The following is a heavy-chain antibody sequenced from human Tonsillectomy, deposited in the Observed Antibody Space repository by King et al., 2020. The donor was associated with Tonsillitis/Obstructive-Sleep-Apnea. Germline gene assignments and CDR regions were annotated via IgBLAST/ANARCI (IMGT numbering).Heavy chain of an antibody. D-gene: IGHD3-3*01. V-gene: IGHV1-18*01. CDR1: GYTFTSYG. Sequence: QLVQSGAEVKKPGASVKVSCKAPGYTFTSYGISWVRQAPGQGLEWMGWISAYNGNTNYAQKLQGRVTMTTDTSTSTAYMELRSLRSDDTAVYYCARDRERVVGVVIEVPFDYWGQGTLVTVSS. CDR3: ARDRERVVGVVIEVPFDY. CDR2: ISAYNGNT. J-gene: IGHJ4*02.